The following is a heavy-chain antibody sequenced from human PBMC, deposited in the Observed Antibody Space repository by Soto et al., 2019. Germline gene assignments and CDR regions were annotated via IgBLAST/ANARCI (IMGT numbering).Heavy chain of an antibody. CDR1: GGSISSSNW. CDR3: ASYSSGYYFNY. D-gene: IGHD3-22*01. CDR2: IYHSGST. Sequence: PSETLSLTCAVSGGSISSSNWWSWVRQPPGKGLEWIGEIYHSGSTNYNPSLKGRVTISVDKSKNQFSLKLNSVTAADTAVYYCASYSSGYYFNYWGQGTLVTVSS. V-gene: IGHV4-4*02. J-gene: IGHJ4*02.